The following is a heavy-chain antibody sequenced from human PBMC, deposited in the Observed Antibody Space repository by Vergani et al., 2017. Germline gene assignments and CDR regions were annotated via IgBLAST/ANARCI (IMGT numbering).Heavy chain of an antibody. D-gene: IGHD4-11*01. Sequence: QVQLVQSGAEVKKPGASVKVSCKASGYTFTSYDINWVRQATGQGLEWMGWMNPNSGNTGYAQKLQGRVTMTTDTSTSTAYMELRSLRSDDTAVYYCARGNDYSIYWGQGTLVTVSS. V-gene: IGHV1-8*01. J-gene: IGHJ4*02. CDR2: MNPNSGNT. CDR3: ARGNDYSIY. CDR1: GYTFTSYD.